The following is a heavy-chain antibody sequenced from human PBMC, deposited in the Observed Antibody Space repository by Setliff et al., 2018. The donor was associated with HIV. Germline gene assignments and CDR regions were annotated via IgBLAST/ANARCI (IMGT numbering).Heavy chain of an antibody. CDR2: IYYSGST. CDR3: ARQHYYDSSGRNLMDV. Sequence: ASETLSLTCTVSGGSISNYYWSWIRQPPGKGLEWIGYIYYSGSTTYNPSLESRVTISIDTSKNQLSLKLSSVTAADTAVYYCARQHYYDSSGRNLMDVWGKGTTVTVSS. J-gene: IGHJ6*03. V-gene: IGHV4-59*08. CDR1: GGSISNYY. D-gene: IGHD3-22*01.